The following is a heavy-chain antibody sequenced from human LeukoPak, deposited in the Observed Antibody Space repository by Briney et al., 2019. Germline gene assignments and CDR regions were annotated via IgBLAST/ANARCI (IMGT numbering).Heavy chain of an antibody. Sequence: PGGSLRLSCAASGFTFDDYAMHWVRQAPGKGLEWVSLISGDGGSTYYADPVKGRFTISRDNSKNSLYLQMNSLRTEDTALYYCAKDMGGSGSSDYWGQGPLVTVSS. D-gene: IGHD3-10*01. V-gene: IGHV3-43*02. J-gene: IGHJ4*02. CDR2: ISGDGGST. CDR1: GFTFDDYA. CDR3: AKDMGGSGSSDY.